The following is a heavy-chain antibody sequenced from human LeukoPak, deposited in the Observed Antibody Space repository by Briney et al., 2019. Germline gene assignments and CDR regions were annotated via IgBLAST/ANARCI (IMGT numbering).Heavy chain of an antibody. D-gene: IGHD1-1*01. CDR2: INPSGGST. CDR3: ASQEVNWNHRDVAYYFDY. J-gene: IGHJ4*02. V-gene: IGHV1-46*01. CDR1: GYTFTSYY. Sequence: GASVKVSCKASGYTFTSYYMHWVRQAPGQGLEWMGIINPSGGSTSYAQKFQGRVTMTRDTSTSTVYMELSSLRSEDTAVYYCASQEVNWNHRDVAYYFDYWGQGTLVTVSS.